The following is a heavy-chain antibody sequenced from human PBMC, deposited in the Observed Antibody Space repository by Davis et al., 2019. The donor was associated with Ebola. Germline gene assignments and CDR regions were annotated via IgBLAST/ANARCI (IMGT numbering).Heavy chain of an antibody. V-gene: IGHV1-2*04. CDR1: GYTFTGYY. CDR2: INPNSGGT. J-gene: IGHJ5*02. D-gene: IGHD3-3*01. CDR3: ARDASGILEWLPYNWFDP. Sequence: AASVKVSCKASGYTFTGYYMHWVRQAPGQGLEWMGWINPNSGGTNYAQKFQGWVTITRDTSATTAYMELSSLRSEDTAVYYCARDASGILEWLPYNWFDPWGQGTLVTVSS.